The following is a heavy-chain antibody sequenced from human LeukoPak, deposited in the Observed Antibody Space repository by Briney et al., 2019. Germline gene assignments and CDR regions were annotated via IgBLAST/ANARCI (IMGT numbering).Heavy chain of an antibody. Sequence: SVKVPCKASGYTFTSYGISWVRQAPGQGLEWMGGIIPIFGTANYAQKFQGRVTITTDESTSTAYMELSSLRSEDTAVYYCARGGGVYYYYYMDVWGKGTTVTVSS. CDR2: IIPIFGTA. CDR3: ARGGGVYYYYYMDV. V-gene: IGHV1-69*05. J-gene: IGHJ6*03. D-gene: IGHD3-10*01. CDR1: GYTFTSYG.